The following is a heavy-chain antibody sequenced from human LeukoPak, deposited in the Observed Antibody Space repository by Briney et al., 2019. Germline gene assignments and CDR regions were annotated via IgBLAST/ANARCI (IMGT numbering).Heavy chain of an antibody. J-gene: IGHJ4*02. D-gene: IGHD2-2*01. CDR1: GGSVSSGSYY. Sequence: SETLSLTCTVPGGSVSSGSYYWSWIRQPPGKGLEWIVYIYYSGSTNYNPSLKSRVTISVDASKSQFSLKLSSVTAADTAVYYCARGLGYCSSTSCYPYFHYWGQGTLVTVSS. CDR3: ARGLGYCSSTSCYPYFHY. CDR2: IYYSGST. V-gene: IGHV4-61*01.